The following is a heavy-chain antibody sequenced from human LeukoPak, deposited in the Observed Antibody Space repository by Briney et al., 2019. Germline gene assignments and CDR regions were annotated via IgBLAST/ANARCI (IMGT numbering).Heavy chain of an antibody. D-gene: IGHD6-13*01. V-gene: IGHV3-20*01. CDR1: GFTFDDHG. Sequence: GGSLRLSCAASGFTFDDHGMSWVRQVPGKGLEWVSGIKWDGGSTGYADSVKGRFTISRDNAKNSLYLQMNSLRVEDTAVYHCARGAGSSWYFYFDYWGQGTLVTVSS. CDR2: IKWDGGST. CDR3: ARGAGSSWYFYFDY. J-gene: IGHJ4*02.